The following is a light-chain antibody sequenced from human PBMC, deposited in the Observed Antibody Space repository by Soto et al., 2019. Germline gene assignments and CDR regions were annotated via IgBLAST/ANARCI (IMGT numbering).Light chain of an antibody. CDR2: AAS. CDR1: LSISRY. Sequence: DIQMTQSPPSLSASVGDRVTITCRASLSISRYLNWYQQKPRKAPKVLIYAASSLQSGVPSRFSGSGSGTDFTLTISSLQPEDFATYYCQQTYSTPHTFGGGTKVDIK. J-gene: IGKJ4*01. CDR3: QQTYSTPHT. V-gene: IGKV1-39*01.